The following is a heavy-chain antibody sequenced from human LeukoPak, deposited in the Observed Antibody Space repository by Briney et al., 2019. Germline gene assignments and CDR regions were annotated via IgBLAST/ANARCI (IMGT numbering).Heavy chain of an antibody. Sequence: GGSLRLSCAASGFTFNDYTMHWVRQAPGKGLEWVANINEAGSEKYYLDSVKGRFTVSRDNAENSLYLQMNSLRVEDTGVYYCARYNMDVWGQGTTVTVSS. CDR3: ARYNMDV. CDR1: GFTFNDYT. CDR2: INEAGSEK. D-gene: IGHD1-14*01. J-gene: IGHJ6*02. V-gene: IGHV3-7*01.